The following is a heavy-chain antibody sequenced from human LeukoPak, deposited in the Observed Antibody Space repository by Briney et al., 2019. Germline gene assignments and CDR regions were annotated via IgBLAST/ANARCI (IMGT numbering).Heavy chain of an antibody. V-gene: IGHV3-21*01. J-gene: IGHJ4*02. CDR1: GFTFSSYS. CDR3: ARVSGTGYYYFDY. CDR2: ISSSGSYI. Sequence: PGGSLRLSCAASGFTFSSYSMNWVRQAPGKGLEWVSSISSSGSYIYYAGSVKGRFTISRDNAKNSLYLQMNSLRAEDTAVYYCARVSGTGYYYFDYWGQGTLVTVSS. D-gene: IGHD3/OR15-3a*01.